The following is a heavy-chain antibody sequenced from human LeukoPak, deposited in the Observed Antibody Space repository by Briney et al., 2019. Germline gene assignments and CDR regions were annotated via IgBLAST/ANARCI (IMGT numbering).Heavy chain of an antibody. Sequence: GGSLRLSCAAAGFTFSTYGMSWVRQAPGKGLEWVSGISGGGDRTSYAQSVKGRFTISRDNFKNMLYLQMNSLRAEDTAVYYCAKGRYYPKDLFDYWGQGTLVTVSS. J-gene: IGHJ4*02. CDR3: AKGRYYPKDLFDY. D-gene: IGHD3-10*01. CDR1: GFTFSTYG. CDR2: ISGGGDRT. V-gene: IGHV3-23*01.